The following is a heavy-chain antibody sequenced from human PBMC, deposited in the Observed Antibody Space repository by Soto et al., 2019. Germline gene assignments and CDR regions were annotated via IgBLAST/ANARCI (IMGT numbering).Heavy chain of an antibody. CDR3: ARDVRLDGRGYLQY. V-gene: IGHV1-69*12. Sequence: QVQLMQSGTEVKKPGSSVKVSCKVSGGTFSRNAISWVRQAPGQGLEWMGGIIPILGTTTYAQKFQGRVTIVADESTSTVYMELSSLRFEDTAVYYGARDVRLDGRGYLQYWGPGTLVTVSS. D-gene: IGHD6-19*01. CDR2: IIPILGTT. CDR1: GGTFSRNA. J-gene: IGHJ1*01.